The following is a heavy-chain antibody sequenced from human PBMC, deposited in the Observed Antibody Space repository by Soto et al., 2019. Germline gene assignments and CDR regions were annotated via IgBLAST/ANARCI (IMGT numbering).Heavy chain of an antibody. D-gene: IGHD2-2*01. CDR2: INPNSGGT. CDR1: GYTFTGYY. J-gene: IGHJ3*02. CDR3: ARGCSSTSCYEDAFDI. V-gene: IGHV1-2*04. Sequence: ASVKVSCTASGYTFTGYYMHWVRQAPGQGLEWMGWINPNSGGTNYAQKFQGWVTMTRDTSISTAYMELSRLRSDDTAVYYCARGCSSTSCYEDAFDIWGQGTMVTVSS.